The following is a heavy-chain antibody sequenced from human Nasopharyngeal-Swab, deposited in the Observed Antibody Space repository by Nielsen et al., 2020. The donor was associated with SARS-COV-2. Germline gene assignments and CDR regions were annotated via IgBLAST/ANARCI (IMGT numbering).Heavy chain of an antibody. CDR3: ARDYSGSYSAFDV. CDR1: GFTFSSYA. CDR2: ISYDGSNK. Sequence: GESLKISCAASGFTFSSYAMHWVRQAPGKGLEWVAVISYDGSNKYYADYVKGRFTISRDNAKNSLYLQMNSLRAEDTALYYCARDYSGSYSAFDVWGQGTLVTVSS. J-gene: IGHJ3*01. V-gene: IGHV3-30*04. D-gene: IGHD1-26*01.